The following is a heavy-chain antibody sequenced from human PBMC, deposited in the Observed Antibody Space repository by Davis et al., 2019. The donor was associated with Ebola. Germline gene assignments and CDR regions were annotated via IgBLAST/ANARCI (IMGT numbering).Heavy chain of an antibody. CDR1: GYSFTNYA. Sequence: AASVKVSCKASGYSFTNYAISWVRQAPGQGLEWMGWISAYNGNTNYAQKVQGRVTMTTDTSTGTAYLDLRSLRSDDTAVYFCARTGIVGTTTTASDIWGQGTLVTVSS. CDR3: ARTGIVGTTTTASDI. V-gene: IGHV1-18*01. D-gene: IGHD1-26*01. CDR2: ISAYNGNT. J-gene: IGHJ3*02.